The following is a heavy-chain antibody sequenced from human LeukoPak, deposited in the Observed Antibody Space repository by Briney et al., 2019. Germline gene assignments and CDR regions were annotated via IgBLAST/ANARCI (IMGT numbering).Heavy chain of an antibody. CDR1: GGSISSYY. Sequence: SETLSLXCTVSGGSISSYYWSWIRQPPGKVLEWIGYIYYSGSTNYNPSLKSRVTISVDTSKNQFSLKLSSVTAADTAVYYCARLDSSRDAFDIWGQGTMVTVSS. CDR3: ARLDSSRDAFDI. D-gene: IGHD6-13*01. J-gene: IGHJ3*02. V-gene: IGHV4-59*01. CDR2: IYYSGST.